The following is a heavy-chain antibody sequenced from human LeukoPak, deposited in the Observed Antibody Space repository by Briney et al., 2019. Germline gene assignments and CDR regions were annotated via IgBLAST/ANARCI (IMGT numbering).Heavy chain of an antibody. CDR3: ARGRDRGVVVVAAMSGMDV. CDR1: GGSFSGYY. J-gene: IGHJ6*02. D-gene: IGHD2-15*01. V-gene: IGHV4-34*01. CDR2: INHSGST. Sequence: SETLSLTCAVYGGSFSGYYWSWIRQPPGKGLEWIGEINHSGSTNYNPSLTSRVTISVDTSKNQFSLKLSSVNAAATAVYYCARGRDRGVVVVAAMSGMDVWGQGTTVTVSS.